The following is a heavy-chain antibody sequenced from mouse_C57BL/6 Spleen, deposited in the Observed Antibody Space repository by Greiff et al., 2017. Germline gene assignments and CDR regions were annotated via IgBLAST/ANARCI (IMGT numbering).Heavy chain of an antibody. Sequence: QVHVKQPGAELVKPGASVTMSCKASGYTFTSYWITWVKQRPGHGLEWIGAIYPGSGSTTYNEKFKSKAILTVDTSSSTAYMQLRSLTSEDSAVYDCERLKGRSYGYFDVWGTGTTVTGAS. J-gene: IGHJ1*03. D-gene: IGHD1-1*01. CDR1: GYTFTSYW. CDR3: ERLKGRSYGYFDV. V-gene: IGHV1-55*01. CDR2: IYPGSGST.